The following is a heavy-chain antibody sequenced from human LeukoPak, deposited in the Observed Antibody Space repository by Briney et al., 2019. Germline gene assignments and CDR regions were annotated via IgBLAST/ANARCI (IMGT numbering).Heavy chain of an antibody. D-gene: IGHD2-15*01. CDR1: GGSISSSNYY. Sequence: SETLSLTCTVSGGSISSSNYYWSWIRQPAGKGLEWIGRIYTSGTTNYNPSLKSRVTISIDTSKNQFSLKLSSVTAADTAVYYCARWAVVTANYFDYWGQGTLVTVSS. CDR2: IYTSGTT. CDR3: ARWAVVTANYFDY. V-gene: IGHV4-61*02. J-gene: IGHJ4*02.